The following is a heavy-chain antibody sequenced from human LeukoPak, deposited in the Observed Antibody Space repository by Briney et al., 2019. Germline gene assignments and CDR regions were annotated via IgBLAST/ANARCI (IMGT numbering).Heavy chain of an antibody. CDR1: GFTFSSYT. CDR3: AKSLTGGGSWPPFDS. V-gene: IGHV3-21*04. CDR2: ISSSSGYI. J-gene: IGHJ4*02. Sequence: GGSLRLSCEASGFTFSSYTLTWVRQAPGKGLEWVSSISSSSGYIYYADSVKGRFTISRDNAKRSLSLQMNSLRDEDTAVYYCAKSLTGGGSWPPFDSWGQGTLVTVSS. D-gene: IGHD2-15*01.